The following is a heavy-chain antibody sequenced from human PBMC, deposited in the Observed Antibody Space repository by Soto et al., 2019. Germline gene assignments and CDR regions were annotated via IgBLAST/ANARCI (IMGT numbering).Heavy chain of an antibody. V-gene: IGHV3-21*01. CDR2: ISSSGSYI. CDR3: ARDRAPDYYYDSSGSLFDP. D-gene: IGHD3-22*01. Sequence: GSLRLSCAASGFSFSSYSMNWVRQAPGKGLEWVSSISSSGSYIYYADSLKGRFTISRDNAKNSLYLQMNSLRAEDTAVYFCARDRAPDYYYDSSGSLFDPWGQGTPVTVSS. J-gene: IGHJ5*02. CDR1: GFSFSSYS.